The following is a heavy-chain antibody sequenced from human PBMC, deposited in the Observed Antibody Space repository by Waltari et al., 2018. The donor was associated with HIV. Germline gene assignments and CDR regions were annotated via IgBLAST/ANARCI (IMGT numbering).Heavy chain of an antibody. CDR3: ARVRRPSGSYYLSY. Sequence: QVQLVQSGAEVKKPGAAVKVSCNASGYTFTSYNIYWVRQAPGKGLEWMGWMNPNTGDTAYAQKFQGRVTMTRNTSMSTAYMELSSLRSEDTAVYYCARVRRPSGSYYLSYWGQGTLVTVSS. CDR1: GYTFTSYN. V-gene: IGHV1-8*01. J-gene: IGHJ4*02. D-gene: IGHD1-26*01. CDR2: MNPNTGDT.